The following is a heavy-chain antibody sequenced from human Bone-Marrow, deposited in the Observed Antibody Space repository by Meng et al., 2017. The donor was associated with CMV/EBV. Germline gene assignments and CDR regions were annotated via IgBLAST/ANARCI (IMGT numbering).Heavy chain of an antibody. CDR3: ARGPLYYDFWSGSYFDY. CDR1: GFTVSSTY. J-gene: IGHJ4*02. D-gene: IGHD3-3*01. V-gene: IGHV3-53*01. CDR2: IYSGEST. Sequence: GESLKISCAASGFTVSSTYMSWVRQAPGKGLEWVSVIYSGESTYYADSVKGRFTPSRDNSKNTLDLQMNSLRAEDTAVYYCARGPLYYDFWSGSYFDYWGQGTLVTVSS.